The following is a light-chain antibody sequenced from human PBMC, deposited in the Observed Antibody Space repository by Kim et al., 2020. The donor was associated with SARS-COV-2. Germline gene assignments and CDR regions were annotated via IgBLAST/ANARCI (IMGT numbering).Light chain of an antibody. J-gene: IGKJ4*01. V-gene: IGKV4-1*01. CDR2: WAS. CDR1: QSVLYSSNNKNY. Sequence: ATINCKSSQSVLYSSNNKNYLAWYQQKPGQPPKLLIYWASTRESGVPDRFSGSGSGTDFTLTISSLQAEDVSVYYCQQYYSTPLTFGGGTKVDIK. CDR3: QQYYSTPLT.